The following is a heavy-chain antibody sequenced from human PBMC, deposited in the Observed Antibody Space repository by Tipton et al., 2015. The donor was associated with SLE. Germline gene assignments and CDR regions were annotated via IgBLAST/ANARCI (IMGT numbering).Heavy chain of an antibody. CDR2: IRSKAYGGTT. D-gene: IGHD5-18*01. CDR3: ARGIQLWLFDY. V-gene: IGHV3-49*04. Sequence: SLRLSCTASGFTFGDYAMSWVRQAPGRGLEWVGFIRSKAYGGTTEYAASVKGRFTIPRDDSKNTLYLQMNSLRAEDTAVYYCARGIQLWLFDYWGQGTLVTVSS. CDR1: GFTFGDYA. J-gene: IGHJ4*02.